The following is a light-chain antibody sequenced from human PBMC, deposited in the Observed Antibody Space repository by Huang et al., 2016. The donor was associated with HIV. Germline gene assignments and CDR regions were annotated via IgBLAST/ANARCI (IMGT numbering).Light chain of an antibody. CDR1: QSLSSSY. J-gene: IGKJ2*01. CDR2: GAS. CDR3: QYYGRSPPYT. V-gene: IGKV3-20*01. Sequence: EIVLTQSPGTLSLSPGESATLSCRASQSLSSSYLAWYQQKPGQPPRLLIFGASSLATGSPDRFSGSGSRTDFTLTISRLEPEDLAVYYCQYYGRSPPYTFGQGTKVELK.